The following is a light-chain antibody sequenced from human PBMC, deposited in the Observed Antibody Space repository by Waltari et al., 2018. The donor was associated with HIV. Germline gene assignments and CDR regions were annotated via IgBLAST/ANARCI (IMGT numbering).Light chain of an antibody. CDR2: GAS. CDR1: LSVSSSY. J-gene: IGKJ5*01. CDR3: QQYSTSPFT. Sequence: ENVLTQSPGALSLSPGERATLSCRASLSVSSSYMAWYQQRPGQAPRLLIYGASSRATGIPDRFIGSGSGTDFTLTINRLEPEDFAVYYCQQYSTSPFTLGQGTRLEIK. V-gene: IGKV3-20*01.